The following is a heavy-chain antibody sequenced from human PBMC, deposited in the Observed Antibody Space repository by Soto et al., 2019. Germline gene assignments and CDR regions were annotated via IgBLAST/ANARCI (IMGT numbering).Heavy chain of an antibody. Sequence: GASVKVSCKASGYTFSSYAFSWVRQAPGQGLEWMGGFDPEDGETIYAQKFQGRVTMTEDTSTDTAYMELSSLRSEDTAVYYCATGGIQLWLGYWGQGTLVT. CDR2: FDPEDGET. J-gene: IGHJ4*02. D-gene: IGHD5-18*01. CDR1: GYTFSSYA. V-gene: IGHV1-24*01. CDR3: ATGGIQLWLGY.